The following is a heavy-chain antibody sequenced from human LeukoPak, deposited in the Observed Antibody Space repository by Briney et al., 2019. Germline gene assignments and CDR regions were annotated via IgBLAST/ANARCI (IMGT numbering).Heavy chain of an antibody. Sequence: GGSLRLSCAASGFTFSSYGMHWVRQAPGKRLEWVAVISYDGSNKYYADSVKGRFTISRDNSKNTLYLQMNSLRAEDTAVYYCAIDRSSSWRQPAARGQGTLVTVSS. D-gene: IGHD6-13*01. V-gene: IGHV3-30*03. CDR3: AIDRSSSWRQPAA. CDR2: ISYDGSNK. J-gene: IGHJ4*02. CDR1: GFTFSSYG.